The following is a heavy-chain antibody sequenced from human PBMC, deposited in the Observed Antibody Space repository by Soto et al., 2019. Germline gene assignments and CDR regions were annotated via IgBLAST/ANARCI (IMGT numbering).Heavy chain of an antibody. D-gene: IGHD6-25*01. V-gene: IGHV1-24*01. Sequence: ASVKVSCNVSGYTLNELAMHWVRQAPGKGLEWMGGFDPEDAETIYAKKFQGRVALTRDTSTGTVYMQLSSLKFEDTSVYFCARVTQRCPTAAAAPLVYWGQGTLVTVSS. J-gene: IGHJ4*02. CDR2: FDPEDAET. CDR3: ARVTQRCPTAAAAPLVY. CDR1: GYTLNELA.